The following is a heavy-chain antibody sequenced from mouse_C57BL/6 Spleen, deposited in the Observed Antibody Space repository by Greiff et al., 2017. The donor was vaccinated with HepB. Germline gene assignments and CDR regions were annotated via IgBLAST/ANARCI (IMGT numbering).Heavy chain of an antibody. CDR2: FHPYNDDT. CDR3: ARRRDYDDAMDY. CDR1: GYTFTTYP. J-gene: IGHJ4*01. D-gene: IGHD2-4*01. V-gene: IGHV1-47*01. Sequence: VKLVESGAELVKPGASVKMSCKASGYTFTTYPIEWMKQNHGKSLEWIGNFHPYNDDTKYNEKFKGKATLTVEKSSSTVYLELSRLTSDDSAVYYCARRRDYDDAMDYWGQGTSVTVSS.